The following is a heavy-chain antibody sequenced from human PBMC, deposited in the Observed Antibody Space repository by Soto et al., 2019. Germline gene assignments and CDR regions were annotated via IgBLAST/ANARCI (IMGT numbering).Heavy chain of an antibody. J-gene: IGHJ4*02. CDR2: ISGSGGST. V-gene: IGHV3-23*01. D-gene: IGHD3-3*01. Sequence: EVQLLESGGGLVQPGGSLRLSCAASGFTFSSYAMSWVRQAPGKGLEWVSAISGSGGSTYYADSVKGRLTISRDNSKNTLYLQMNSLRAEDTAVYYCAKDSSIAGLRFLEWQYYFDYWGQGTLVTVSS. CDR3: AKDSSIAGLRFLEWQYYFDY. CDR1: GFTFSSYA.